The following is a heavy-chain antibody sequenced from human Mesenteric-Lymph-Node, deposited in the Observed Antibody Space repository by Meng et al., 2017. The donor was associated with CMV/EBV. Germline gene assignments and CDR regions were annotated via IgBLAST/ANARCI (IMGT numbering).Heavy chain of an antibody. Sequence: GESLKISCAASGFTFSSYSMNWVRQAPGKGLEWVSSISSSSSYIYYADSVKGRFTISRDNAKNSLYLQMNSLRAEDTAVYYCTRDNSGSYPCWFDPWGQGTLVTVSS. D-gene: IGHD3-16*02. CDR3: TRDNSGSYPCWFDP. J-gene: IGHJ5*02. CDR1: GFTFSSYS. V-gene: IGHV3-21*03. CDR2: ISSSSSYI.